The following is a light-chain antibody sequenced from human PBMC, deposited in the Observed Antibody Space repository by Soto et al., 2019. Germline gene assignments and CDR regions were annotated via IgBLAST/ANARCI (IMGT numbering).Light chain of an antibody. CDR1: SSNIGAGFD. CDR2: GNS. V-gene: IGLV1-40*01. J-gene: IGLJ1*01. Sequence: QSVLTQPPSVSGAPGQRVTISCTGSSSNIGAGFDVHWYHQIAGTAPKLLIYGNSNRPSGVPDRFSGSKSGTSASLAISGLQSEDEADYYCATWADGLNSYVFGTGTKLTVL. CDR3: ATWADGLNSYV.